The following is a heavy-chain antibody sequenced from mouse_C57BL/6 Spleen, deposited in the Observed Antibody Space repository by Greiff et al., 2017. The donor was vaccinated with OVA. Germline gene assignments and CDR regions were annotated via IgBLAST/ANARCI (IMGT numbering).Heavy chain of an antibody. V-gene: IGHV1-61*01. Sequence: QVQLQQPGAELVRPGSSVKLSCKASGYTFTSYWMDWVKQRPGQGLEWIGNIYPSDSETHYNQKFKDKATLTVDKSSSTAYMQLSSLTSEDSAVYYCARGGIYSNYAMDYWGQGTSVTVSS. CDR3: ARGGIYSNYAMDY. J-gene: IGHJ4*01. CDR2: IYPSDSET. D-gene: IGHD2-5*01. CDR1: GYTFTSYW.